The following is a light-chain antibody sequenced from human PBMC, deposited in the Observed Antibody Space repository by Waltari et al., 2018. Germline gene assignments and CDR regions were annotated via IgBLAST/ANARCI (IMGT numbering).Light chain of an antibody. V-gene: IGKV1-39*01. Sequence: DIQMTHSPSSLSAHVGDRVTLTCRAGQSISNFLNWYHQKPGKAPELLIYAGSTLQSGVPSRFSGSGSGTDFTLTISGLQPEDFVTYYCQQSYNTPWTFGQGTKVEIK. J-gene: IGKJ1*01. CDR1: QSISNF. CDR2: AGS. CDR3: QQSYNTPWT.